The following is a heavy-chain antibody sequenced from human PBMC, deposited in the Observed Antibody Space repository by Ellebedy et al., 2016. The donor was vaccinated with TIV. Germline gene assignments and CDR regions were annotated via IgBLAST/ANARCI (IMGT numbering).Heavy chain of an antibody. J-gene: IGHJ4*02. CDR3: ARGGSSNWYEAFDF. CDR2: INPNSGGT. D-gene: IGHD6-13*01. CDR1: GYTFTDYY. V-gene: IGHV1-2*04. Sequence: AASVKVSCKASGYTFTDYYLHWVRQAPGQGLEWLGWINPNSGGTNFAQKFQGWATLTRDTTITTAYMELSSLTSDDTATAVFYCARGGSSNWYEAFDFWGQGTLVTASS.